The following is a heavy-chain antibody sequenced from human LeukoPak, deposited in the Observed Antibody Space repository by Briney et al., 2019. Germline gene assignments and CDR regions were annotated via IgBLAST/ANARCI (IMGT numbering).Heavy chain of an antibody. CDR2: IYHSGST. V-gene: IGHV4-30-2*01. D-gene: IGHD3-22*01. CDR3: ASSYYYDSSGYYYQLDY. J-gene: IGHJ4*02. Sequence: SQTLSLTCAVSGGSISSGGYSWSWIRQPPGKGLEWIGYIYHSGSTYYNPSHKSRVTISVDRSKNQFSLKLSSVTAADTAVYYCASSYYYDSSGYYYQLDYWGQGTLVTVSS. CDR1: GGSISSGGYS.